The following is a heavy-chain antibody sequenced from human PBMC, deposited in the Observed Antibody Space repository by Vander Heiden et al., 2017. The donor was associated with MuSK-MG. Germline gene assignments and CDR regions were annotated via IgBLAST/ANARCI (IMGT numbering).Heavy chain of an antibody. J-gene: IGHJ6*02. V-gene: IGHV4-39*07. Sequence: QLQLQESGPGLVKPSETLSLTCTVSGGSTSSSRDYWGWIRQPPGKGLEWIGSIYYSGRTYYNPSRKSRVTISVDTSKNQFSLKLSSVTAADTAVYYCARGRVVVIGNPPTYYYYYGMDVWGQGTTVTVSS. D-gene: IGHD3-22*01. CDR2: IYYSGRT. CDR1: GGSTSSSRDY. CDR3: ARGRVVVIGNPPTYYYYYGMDV.